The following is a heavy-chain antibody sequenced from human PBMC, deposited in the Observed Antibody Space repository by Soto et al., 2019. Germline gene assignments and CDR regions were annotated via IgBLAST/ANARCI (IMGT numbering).Heavy chain of an antibody. D-gene: IGHD3-22*01. J-gene: IGHJ4*02. V-gene: IGHV1-69*01. CDR3: ARGWGYDSNDYYYAY. CDR1: GGTFSRHA. CDR2: IIPIFGTA. Sequence: QVQLVQSGAEVRKPGSSVKVSCTASGGTFSRHAISWVRQAPGQGLEWMGGIIPIFGTANHAQKFQGRVTIIADESTRTVYMELSSLRSEDTAMYYCARGWGYDSNDYYYAYWGQGTLVIVSS.